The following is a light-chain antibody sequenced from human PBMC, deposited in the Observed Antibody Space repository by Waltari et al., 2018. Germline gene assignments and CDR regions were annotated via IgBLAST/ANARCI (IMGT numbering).Light chain of an antibody. CDR1: QSVSRS. CDR3: QHYVRLPVS. V-gene: IGKV3-20*01. CDR2: GAS. Sequence: PGTLSLSPGERATLSCRASQSVSRSLAWYQQKPGKAPRLPIYGASSRATGVPDRFSGSGSGTDFSLTISRLEPEDFAVYDCQHYVRLPVSFGQGTKVEIK. J-gene: IGKJ1*01.